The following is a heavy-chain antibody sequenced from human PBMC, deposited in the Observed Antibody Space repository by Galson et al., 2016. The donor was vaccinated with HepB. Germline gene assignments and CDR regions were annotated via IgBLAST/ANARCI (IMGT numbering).Heavy chain of an antibody. Sequence: SLRLSCAASGFSFSNYWIHWVRQAPGKGLVWVSRISSDGRSISYADSVKGRFTISRDNSMNTLHLQMNSLRAEDTAVYYCAREGLYGDYGTIDSYNGMDVWGQGTTVIVSS. V-gene: IGHV3-74*01. CDR2: ISSDGRSI. CDR3: AREGLYGDYGTIDSYNGMDV. J-gene: IGHJ6*02. CDR1: GFSFSNYW. D-gene: IGHD4-17*01.